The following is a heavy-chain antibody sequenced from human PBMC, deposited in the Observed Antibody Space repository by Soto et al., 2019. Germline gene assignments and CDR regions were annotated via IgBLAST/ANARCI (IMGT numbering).Heavy chain of an antibody. Sequence: SETLSLTCAVYGGSFSGYYWSWIRQPPGKGLEWIGEINHSGSTNYNPSLKSRVTISVDTSKNQFSLKLSSVTAADTAVYYCARAFRRPSRFLEWCYWGQGTLVTVSS. D-gene: IGHD3-3*01. CDR1: GGSFSGYY. J-gene: IGHJ4*02. CDR3: ARAFRRPSRFLEWCY. V-gene: IGHV4-34*01. CDR2: INHSGST.